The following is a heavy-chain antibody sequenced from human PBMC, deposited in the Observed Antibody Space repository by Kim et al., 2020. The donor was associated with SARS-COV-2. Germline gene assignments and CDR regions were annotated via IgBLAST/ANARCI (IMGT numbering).Heavy chain of an antibody. CDR3: ARATGYPDY. D-gene: IGHD3-9*01. Sequence: GSSTSYADSVKGRFTISRDNAKNTLYLQMSSLRAEDTAVYYCARATGYPDYWGQGTLVTVSS. V-gene: IGHV3-74*01. J-gene: IGHJ4*02. CDR2: GSST.